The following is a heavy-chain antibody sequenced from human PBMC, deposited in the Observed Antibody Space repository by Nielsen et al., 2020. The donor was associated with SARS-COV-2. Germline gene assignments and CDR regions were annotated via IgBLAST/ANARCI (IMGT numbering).Heavy chain of an antibody. D-gene: IGHD4-11*01. CDR1: RYSFASYS. V-gene: IGHV1-3*01. Sequence: ASVKVSCKASRYSFASYSMHWVRQAPGQRLEWMGWINAGNGNTRYSQKFQGRVTITRDTSASTAYMELSNLTSEDTGVYFCARAGAADYLAIDYWGQGTLVTVSS. J-gene: IGHJ4*02. CDR3: ARAGAADYLAIDY. CDR2: INAGNGNT.